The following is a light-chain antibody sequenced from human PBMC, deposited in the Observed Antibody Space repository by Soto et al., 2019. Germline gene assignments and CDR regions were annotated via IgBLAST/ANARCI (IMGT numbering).Light chain of an antibody. Sequence: LTQPPAAAGTPGQRVTISCSGSSSNIGSNYVYWDQQLLGTAPKLLIYRDNQRPSWVRDRCSVSKSCTSASLDISARRSEYEPAYYCAAWDDRVNGYVCGTGTKVTVL. J-gene: IGLJ1*01. CDR3: AAWDDRVNGYV. CDR1: SSNIGSNY. V-gene: IGLV1-47*01. CDR2: RDN.